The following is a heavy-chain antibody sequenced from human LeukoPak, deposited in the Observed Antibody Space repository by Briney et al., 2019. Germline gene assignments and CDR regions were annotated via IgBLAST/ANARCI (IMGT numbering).Heavy chain of an antibody. D-gene: IGHD6-13*01. V-gene: IGHV1-69*13. CDR3: ARGRYSSSWYVWWFDP. CDR1: GGTFSSYA. CDR2: IIPIFGTA. J-gene: IGHJ5*02. Sequence: GASVKVSCKASGGTFSSYAISWVRQAPGQGLEWMGGIIPIFGTANYAQKFQDRVTITADESTSTAYMELSSLRSEDTAVYYCARGRYSSSWYVWWFDPWGQGTLVTVSS.